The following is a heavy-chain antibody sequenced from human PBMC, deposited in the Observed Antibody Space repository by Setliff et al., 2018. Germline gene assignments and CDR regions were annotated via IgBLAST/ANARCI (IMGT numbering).Heavy chain of an antibody. J-gene: IGHJ4*02. Sequence: GGSLRLSCAASGFTFSNYAMGWVRQAPGKGLEWVANIKQDGSEKYYVDSVKGRFTISRDNAKNSLYLQMNSLRAEDTAVYYCARDGGEYWGQGTLVTV. CDR1: GFTFSNYA. CDR3: ARDGGEY. V-gene: IGHV3-7*01. CDR2: IKQDGSEK. D-gene: IGHD3-16*01.